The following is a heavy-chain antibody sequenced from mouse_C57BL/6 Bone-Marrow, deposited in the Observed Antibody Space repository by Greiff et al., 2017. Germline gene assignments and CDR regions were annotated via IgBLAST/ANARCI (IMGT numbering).Heavy chain of an antibody. CDR1: GYTFTSYW. J-gene: IGHJ3*01. D-gene: IGHD2-4*01. CDR2: IYPSDSET. Sequence: VKLQQPGAELVRPGSSVKLSCKASGYTFTSYWMDWVKQRPGQGLEWIGNIYPSDSETHYNQKFKDKATLTVDKSSSTAYMQLSSLTSEDSAVYYCARGRLRRFAYWGQGTLVTVSA. V-gene: IGHV1-61*01. CDR3: ARGRLRRFAY.